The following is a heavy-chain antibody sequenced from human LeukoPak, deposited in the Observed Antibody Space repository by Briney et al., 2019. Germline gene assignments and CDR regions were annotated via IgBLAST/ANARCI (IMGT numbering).Heavy chain of an antibody. J-gene: IGHJ4*02. CDR2: FDPEDGET. CDR1: GYTLTELS. CDR3: ATDPRLIEQWLAFEY. D-gene: IGHD6-19*01. V-gene: IGHV1-24*01. Sequence: ASVKVSCKVSGYTLTELSMHSVRQAPGKGLEWMGGFDPEDGETIYAQKFQGRVTMTEDTSTDTAYMELSSLRSEDTAVYYCATDPRLIEQWLAFEYWGQGTLVTVSS.